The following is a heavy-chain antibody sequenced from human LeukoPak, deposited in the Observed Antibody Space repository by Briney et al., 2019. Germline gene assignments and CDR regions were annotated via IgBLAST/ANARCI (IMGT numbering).Heavy chain of an antibody. CDR3: ARGGDCSGGSCYLIDY. CDR1: GYTFTSYD. CDR2: MNPNSGNT. Sequence: ASVKVSCKASGYTFTSYDINWVRQATGQGLEWMGWMNPNSGNTGYAQKFQGRVTLTRNTYISTAYMELSSMRSEDTAVYYCARGGDCSGGSCYLIDYWGQGTLVTVSS. V-gene: IGHV1-8*01. J-gene: IGHJ4*02. D-gene: IGHD2-15*01.